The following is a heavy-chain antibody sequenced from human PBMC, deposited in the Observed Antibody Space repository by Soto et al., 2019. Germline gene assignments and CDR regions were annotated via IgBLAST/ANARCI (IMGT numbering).Heavy chain of an antibody. J-gene: IGHJ6*02. D-gene: IGHD6-6*01. CDR1: GYSFTTYV. Sequence: QVQLVQSRGEVKKPGASVKVSCKTSGYSFTTYVFSGVGRAPGQGKEWMGWISGYNGNTNYAQNFQGRVTMTTDTSTSRAYMELRSLRSDDTSVYYWSRECPSPYYYYGMDVWGQGSTVTVSS. CDR3: SRECPSPYYYYGMDV. V-gene: IGHV1-18*01. CDR2: ISGYNGNT.